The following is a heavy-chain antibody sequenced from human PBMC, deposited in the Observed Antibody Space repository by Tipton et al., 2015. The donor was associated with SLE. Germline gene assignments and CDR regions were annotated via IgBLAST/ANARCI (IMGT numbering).Heavy chain of an antibody. CDR1: GGSLSSYY. CDR2: IYTSGST. V-gene: IGHV4-4*08. D-gene: IGHD1-26*01. J-gene: IGHJ5*02. CDR3: ARDTGGSYPNWFDP. Sequence: TLSLTCTVSGGSLSSYYWSWIRQPPGKGLEWIGYIYTSGSTNYNPSLKSRVTISVDTSKNQFSLKLSSVTAADTAVYYCARDTGGSYPNWFDPWGQGTLVTVSS.